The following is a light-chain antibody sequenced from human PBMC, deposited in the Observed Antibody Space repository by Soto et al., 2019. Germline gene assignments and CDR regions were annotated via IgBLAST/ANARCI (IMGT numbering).Light chain of an antibody. V-gene: IGKV1-12*01. CDR2: GTS. J-gene: IGKJ4*01. Sequence: DIQMTQSPSSVSASVGDRVTITCRASQDISAWLIWYQQKPGKPPKLLISGTSSLQSGVPSRFSGSGSGTDFTLTISSLQPEDFATYYCQQANSFPLTFGGGTKVDIK. CDR3: QQANSFPLT. CDR1: QDISAW.